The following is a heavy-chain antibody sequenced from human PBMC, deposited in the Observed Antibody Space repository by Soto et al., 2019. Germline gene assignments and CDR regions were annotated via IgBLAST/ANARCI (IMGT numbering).Heavy chain of an antibody. D-gene: IGHD2-8*02. V-gene: IGHV3-7*03. CDR2: INQDGSEK. CDR3: AKAGPYYYYGMDD. CDR1: GFTFSNYW. Sequence: GGSLRLSCAASGFTFSNYWMSWVRQAPGKGLEWVANINQDGSEKYYVDSVKGRFTISRDNAKNSLYLQMNSLRAEDTAVYYCAKAGPYYYYGMDDWGQGTTVTVSS. J-gene: IGHJ6*02.